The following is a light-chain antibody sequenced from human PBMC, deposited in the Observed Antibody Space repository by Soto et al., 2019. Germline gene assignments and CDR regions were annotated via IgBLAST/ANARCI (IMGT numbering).Light chain of an antibody. CDR1: QSVRSN. J-gene: IGKJ5*01. CDR3: QQYTTWPPIT. V-gene: IGKV3-15*01. Sequence: EIVMTQTRATVSGAGGERSTPSWRASQSVRSNLAWYQQKPGQAPRLLIYGASTRATGLPARFSGSGSGTDFTLTISSLQSEDFAVYYCQQYTTWPPITFRQGTLLEIK. CDR2: GAS.